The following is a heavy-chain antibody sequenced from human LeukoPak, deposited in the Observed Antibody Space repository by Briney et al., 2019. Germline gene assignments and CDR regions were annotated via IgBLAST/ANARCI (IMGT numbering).Heavy chain of an antibody. Sequence: SETLSLTCTVSGGSISSYYWSWIRQPPGKGLERIGYIYYSGSTNYNPSLKSRVTISVDTSKNQFSLKLSSVTAADTAVYYCARVGERGTHYGDLYYFDYWGQGTLVTVSS. D-gene: IGHD4-17*01. CDR3: ARVGERGTHYGDLYYFDY. V-gene: IGHV4-59*01. CDR1: GGSISSYY. CDR2: IYYSGST. J-gene: IGHJ4*02.